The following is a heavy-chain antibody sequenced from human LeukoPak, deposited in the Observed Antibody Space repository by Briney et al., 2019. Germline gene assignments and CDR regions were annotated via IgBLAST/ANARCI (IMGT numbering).Heavy chain of an antibody. V-gene: IGHV4-59*08. Sequence: KPSETLSLTCTVSGGSISSYYWSWIRQPPGKGLEWIGYIYYSGSTNYNPSLKSRVTISVDTSKNQFSLKLSSVTAADTAVYYCARHRYCSGGSCYDAFDIWGQGTMVTVPS. CDR2: IYYSGST. CDR1: GGSISSYY. J-gene: IGHJ3*02. CDR3: ARHRYCSGGSCYDAFDI. D-gene: IGHD2-15*01.